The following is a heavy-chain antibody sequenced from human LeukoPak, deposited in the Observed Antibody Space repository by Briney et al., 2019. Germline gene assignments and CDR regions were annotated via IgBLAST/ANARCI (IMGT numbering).Heavy chain of an antibody. V-gene: IGHV1-18*01. CDR2: ISAYNGNT. J-gene: IGHJ4*02. Sequence: EASVKVSCKASGYTFTSYGISCVRQAPGQGREWMGWISAYNGNTKYAQKLQGRVTMTTDTSTSTAYMELRSLRSDDTDVYYCARDRGIVVVTAIFDYWGQGTLVTVSS. CDR3: ARDRGIVVVTAIFDY. CDR1: GYTFTSYG. D-gene: IGHD2-21*02.